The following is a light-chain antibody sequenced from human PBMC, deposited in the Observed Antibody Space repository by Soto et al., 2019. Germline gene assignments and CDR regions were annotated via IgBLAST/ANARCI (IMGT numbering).Light chain of an antibody. CDR2: DAS. V-gene: IGKV1-5*01. Sequence: DIQMTQSPSTLSASVGDRVTITCRASQGISSWLAWYQQKPGKAPKLLIYDASSLESGVPSRFSGSGSGTEFTLTISRLEPEDFAVYYCQQRSNWPPITFGQGTRLEI. CDR3: QQRSNWPPIT. CDR1: QGISSW. J-gene: IGKJ5*01.